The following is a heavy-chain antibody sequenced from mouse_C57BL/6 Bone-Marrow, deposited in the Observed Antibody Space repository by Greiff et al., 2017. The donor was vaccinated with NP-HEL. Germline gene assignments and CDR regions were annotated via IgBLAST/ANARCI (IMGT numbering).Heavy chain of an antibody. D-gene: IGHD3-2*02. Sequence: EVQLQQSGAELVRPGASVKLSCTASGFNIKDDYMHWVKQRPEQGLEWIGWIDPENGDTEYASKFQGKATITADTSSNTAYLQLSSLTSEDTAVYYCTLDSSGYGDYWGQGTTLTVSS. CDR3: TLDSSGYGDY. V-gene: IGHV14-4*01. J-gene: IGHJ2*01. CDR2: IDPENGDT. CDR1: GFNIKDDY.